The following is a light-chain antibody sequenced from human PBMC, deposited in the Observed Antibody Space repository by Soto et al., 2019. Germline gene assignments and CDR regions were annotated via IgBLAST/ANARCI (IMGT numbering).Light chain of an antibody. Sequence: VLKQSPAPLSLSPGDRATLSCRASQSVSSHFAWYQQKSGQAPRLLIYDASKRATGIPARFSGSGSGTDFTLTISSLEPEDFAVYYCQQRSNWPTFGQGTRLEIK. CDR2: DAS. CDR1: QSVSSH. V-gene: IGKV3-11*01. CDR3: QQRSNWPT. J-gene: IGKJ5*01.